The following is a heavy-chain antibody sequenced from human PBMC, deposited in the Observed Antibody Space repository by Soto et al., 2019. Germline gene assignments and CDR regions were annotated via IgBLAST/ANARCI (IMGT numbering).Heavy chain of an antibody. Sequence: SETLSLTCTVPGVFIRSTSYYWAWVRQPPGKGLEWIGSIFFNGSPDYNPSLQSRVTISVDTSKNQFFLKLSSVTAADTAVYFCARDLTYWGQGTLVTVS. CDR1: GVFIRSTSYY. V-gene: IGHV4-39*02. CDR2: IFFNGSP. J-gene: IGHJ4*02. CDR3: ARDLTY.